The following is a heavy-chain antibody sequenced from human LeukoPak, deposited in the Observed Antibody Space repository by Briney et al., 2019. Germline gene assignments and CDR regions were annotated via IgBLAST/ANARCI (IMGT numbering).Heavy chain of an antibody. J-gene: IGHJ4*02. CDR1: GCSFSTYT. Sequence: SVKVSFKASGCSFSTYTFSWVRHAPGQGLEWMGGIIPFSNTATYAQKFQGRLSITADESTSTAYMELTSLRSEDTAVYYCAREVKTVALDYWGQGTLVTVSS. CDR2: IIPFSNTA. CDR3: AREVKTVALDY. D-gene: IGHD4-23*01. V-gene: IGHV1-69*13.